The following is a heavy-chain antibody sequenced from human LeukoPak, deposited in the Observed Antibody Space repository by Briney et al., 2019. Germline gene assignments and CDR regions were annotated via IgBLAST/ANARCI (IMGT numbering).Heavy chain of an antibody. CDR1: GGTFSSYA. CDR3: ARGLSSSWYDEYFQH. CDR2: IIPIFGTA. Sequence: SVKVSCKASGGTFSSYAISWVRQAPGQGLEWMGGIIPIFGTANYAQKFQGRVTITTDESTSTAYMELSSLRSEDTAVYYCARGLSSSWYDEYFQHWGQGTLVTVSS. V-gene: IGHV1-69*05. D-gene: IGHD6-13*01. J-gene: IGHJ1*01.